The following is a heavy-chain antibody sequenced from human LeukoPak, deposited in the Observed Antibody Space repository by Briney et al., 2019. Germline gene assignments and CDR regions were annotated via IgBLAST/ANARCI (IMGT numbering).Heavy chain of an antibody. CDR1: GYSISSGYY. D-gene: IGHD2-21*01. CDR2: IYHSGST. CDR3: ARSLVVIATNWFDP. J-gene: IGHJ5*02. Sequence: SETLSLTCAVSGYSISSGYYWGWIRQPPGKGLEWIGSIYHSGSTYYNPSLKSRVTISVDPSKNQFSLKLSSVTAADTAVYYCARSLVVIATNWFDPWGQGTLVTVSS. V-gene: IGHV4-38-2*01.